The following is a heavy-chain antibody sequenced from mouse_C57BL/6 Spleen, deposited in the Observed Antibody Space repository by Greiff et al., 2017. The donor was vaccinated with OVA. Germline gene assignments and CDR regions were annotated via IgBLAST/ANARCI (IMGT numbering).Heavy chain of an antibody. Sequence: VQLQQSGPELVKPGASVKISCKASGYAFSSSWMNWVKQRPGKGLEWIGRIYPGDGDTNYNGKFKGKATLTADKSSSTAYMQLSSLTSEDSAVYFCARSDDEDYAMDYWGQGTSVTVSS. J-gene: IGHJ4*01. CDR1: GYAFSSSW. CDR2: IYPGDGDT. V-gene: IGHV1-82*01. CDR3: ARSDDEDYAMDY. D-gene: IGHD2-3*01.